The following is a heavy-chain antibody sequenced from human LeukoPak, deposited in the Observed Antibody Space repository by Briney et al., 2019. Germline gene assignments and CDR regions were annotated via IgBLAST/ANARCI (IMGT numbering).Heavy chain of an antibody. V-gene: IGHV3-11*04. D-gene: IGHD3-10*01. CDR1: GFTFSDYY. CDR3: ARPLMYYYGSETYFWFDP. Sequence: GGSLRLSCAASGFTFSDYYMSWIRQAPGKGLDWVSYISGSGSAIYYADSVKGRFTISRDNAKNLLSLRMNNLRAEDTAVYYCARPLMYYYGSETYFWFDPWGQGTLVTVSS. CDR2: ISGSGSAI. J-gene: IGHJ5*02.